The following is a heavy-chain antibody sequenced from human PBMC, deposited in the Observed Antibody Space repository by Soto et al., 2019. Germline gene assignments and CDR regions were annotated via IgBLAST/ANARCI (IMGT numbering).Heavy chain of an antibody. J-gene: IGHJ4*02. D-gene: IGHD6-6*01. CDR3: ARGFIAARSLPRY. CDR1: GGSFSGYY. CDR2: INHSGST. V-gene: IGHV4-34*01. Sequence: PSETLSLTCAVYGGSFSGYYWSWIRQPPGKGLEWIGEINHSGSTNYNPSLKSRVTISVDTSKNQFSLKLSSVTAADTAVYYCARGFIAARSLPRYWGQGTLVTVSS.